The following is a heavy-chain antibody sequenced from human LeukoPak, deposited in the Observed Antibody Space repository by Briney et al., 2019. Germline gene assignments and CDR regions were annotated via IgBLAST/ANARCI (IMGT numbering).Heavy chain of an antibody. CDR3: AKSKFPYCSNGWHGYFDF. V-gene: IGHV3-23*01. Sequence: GGSLRLSCAASGFTFSSYTMKWVRQAPGKGLEWVSSISGRGGSTYYADAVKGRFTISRDDSKNTQFLQMNSVRADDTAVYYCAKSKFPYCSNGWHGYFDFWGQGTLVSVSS. CDR1: GFTFSSYT. D-gene: IGHD2-8*01. J-gene: IGHJ4*02. CDR2: ISGRGGST.